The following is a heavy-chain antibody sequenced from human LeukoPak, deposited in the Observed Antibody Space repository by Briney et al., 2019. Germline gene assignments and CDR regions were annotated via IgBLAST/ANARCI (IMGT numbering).Heavy chain of an antibody. CDR2: IHYRGRT. CDR1: GDSISSNY. J-gene: IGHJ6*03. D-gene: IGHD6-6*01. Sequence: PSETLSLTCGVSGDSISSNYWIWIRQSPGKGLEWIGDIHYRGRTTYNPSLKSRVAMSLDTSKNQFSLRLSSVTAADTAVYYCARDREAVRPSHYHYYMDVWGKGTTVTVSS. V-gene: IGHV4-59*01. CDR3: ARDREAVRPSHYHYYMDV.